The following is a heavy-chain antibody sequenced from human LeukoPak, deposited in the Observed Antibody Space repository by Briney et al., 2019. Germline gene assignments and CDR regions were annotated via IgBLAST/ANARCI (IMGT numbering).Heavy chain of an antibody. V-gene: IGHV3-9*01. CDR1: GFTFDDYA. CDR3: ARSVVMVGGTRWFDP. CDR2: ISWNSGSI. Sequence: PGGSLRLSCAASGFTFDDYAMHWVRQAPGKGLEWVSGISWNSGSIGYADSVKGRFTISRDNAKNSLYLQMNSLRAEDTAVYYCARSVVMVGGTRWFDPWGQGTLVTVSS. D-gene: IGHD2-15*01. J-gene: IGHJ5*02.